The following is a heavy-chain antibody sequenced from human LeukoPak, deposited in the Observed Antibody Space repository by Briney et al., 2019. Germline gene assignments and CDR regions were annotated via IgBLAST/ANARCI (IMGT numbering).Heavy chain of an antibody. Sequence: SQTLSLTCTVSGGSISSGSYYWSWIRQPAGKGLEWIGRIYTSGSTNYNPSLKSRVTISVDTSKNQFSLKLSSVTAADTAVYYCARVTGYMTEDYFDYWGQGTLITVSS. CDR1: GGSISSGSYY. CDR2: IYTSGST. V-gene: IGHV4-61*02. D-gene: IGHD6-13*01. J-gene: IGHJ4*02. CDR3: ARVTGYMTEDYFDY.